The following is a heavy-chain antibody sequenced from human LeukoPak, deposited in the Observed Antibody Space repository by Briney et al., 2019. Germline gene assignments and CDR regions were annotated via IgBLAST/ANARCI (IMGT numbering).Heavy chain of an antibody. Sequence: ASVKVSCKASGGTFSSHAISWVRQAPGQGLEWMGGIIPIFGTANYAQKFQGRVTITADESTSTAYMELSSLRSEDTAVYYCARVGVYGDYFDYWGQGTLVTVSS. D-gene: IGHD4-17*01. CDR2: IIPIFGTA. V-gene: IGHV1-69*01. CDR1: GGTFSSHA. CDR3: ARVGVYGDYFDY. J-gene: IGHJ4*02.